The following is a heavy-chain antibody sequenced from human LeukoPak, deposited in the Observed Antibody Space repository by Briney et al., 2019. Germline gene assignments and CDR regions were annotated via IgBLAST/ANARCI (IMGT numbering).Heavy chain of an antibody. CDR2: IYYSGST. D-gene: IGHD3-3*01. Sequence: SETLSLTCTVSGGSISSYYWSWIRQPPGKGLEWIGYIYYSGSTNYNPSLKSRVTISVDTSKNQFSLKLSSVTAADTAVYYCARGLGQAYDFWSGYYSGGAFDIWGQGTMVTVSS. J-gene: IGHJ3*02. CDR1: GGSISSYY. CDR3: ARGLGQAYDFWSGYYSGGAFDI. V-gene: IGHV4-59*12.